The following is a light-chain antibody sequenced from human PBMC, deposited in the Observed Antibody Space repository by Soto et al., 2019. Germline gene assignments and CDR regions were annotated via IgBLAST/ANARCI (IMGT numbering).Light chain of an antibody. CDR3: QQYNSYTWT. CDR2: DAS. Sequence: DIQMTQSPSTLSASVGDRVTITCRASQSVSDWLAWYQQKPGKAPKLLIYDASSLESAVPSRFSGSVSGTEFTLTISSLQPDDFATYYCQQYNSYTWTFGQGTKVEI. J-gene: IGKJ1*01. V-gene: IGKV1-5*01. CDR1: QSVSDW.